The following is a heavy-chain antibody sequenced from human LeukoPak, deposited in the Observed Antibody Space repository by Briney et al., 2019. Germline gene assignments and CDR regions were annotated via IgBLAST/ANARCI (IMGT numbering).Heavy chain of an antibody. CDR3: ARADSVVVPAARSIRFDP. CDR1: GYTFTGYY. V-gene: IGHV1-2*02. D-gene: IGHD2-2*01. CDR2: INPNSGGT. Sequence: ASVKVSCKASGYTFTGYYMHWVRQAPGQGLEWMGWINPNSGGTNYAQKFQGRVTMARDTSISTAYMELSGLRSDDTAVYYCARADSVVVPAARSIRFDPWGQGTLVTVSS. J-gene: IGHJ5*02.